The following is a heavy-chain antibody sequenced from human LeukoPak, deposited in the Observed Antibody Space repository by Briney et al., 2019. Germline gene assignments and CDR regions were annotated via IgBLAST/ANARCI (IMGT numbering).Heavy chain of an antibody. CDR3: ARDRYCSSTSCWDFDY. V-gene: IGHV3-30-3*01. D-gene: IGHD2-2*01. J-gene: IGHJ4*02. CDR2: ISYDGSNK. Sequence: GRSLRLSCAASGFTFSSYAMHWVRQAPGKGLEWVAVISYDGSNKYYADSVKGRFTISRDNAKNSLYLQMDSLRAEDTAVYYCARDRYCSSTSCWDFDYWGQGTLVTVSS. CDR1: GFTFSSYA.